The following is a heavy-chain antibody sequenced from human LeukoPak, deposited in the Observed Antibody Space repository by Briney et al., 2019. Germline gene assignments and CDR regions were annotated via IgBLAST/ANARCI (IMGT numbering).Heavy chain of an antibody. CDR3: ARDLHGSGSSD. CDR2: IYSGGST. Sequence: GGSLRLSCAASGFTFRNYAMSWVRQAPGKGLEWVSVIYSGGSTYYADSVKGRFTISRDNSKNTLNLQMNSLRAEDTAVYYCARDLHGSGSSDWGQGTLVTVSS. CDR1: GFTFRNYA. D-gene: IGHD3-10*01. J-gene: IGHJ4*02. V-gene: IGHV3-66*01.